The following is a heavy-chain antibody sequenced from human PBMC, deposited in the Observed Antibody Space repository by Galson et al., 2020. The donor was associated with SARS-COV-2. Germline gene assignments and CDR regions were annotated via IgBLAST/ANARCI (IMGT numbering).Heavy chain of an antibody. D-gene: IGHD3-16*01. Sequence: GGSLRLSCAASGFSINSKWIHWVRQAPGKGLVWVSRIKIDGNYISYGDSVEGRFTISGDNGENTVYLQMNSLRAEDTALYYCARSYTDSSLDFWGQGTLVTVSS. CDR2: IKIDGNYI. V-gene: IGHV3-74*01. CDR1: GFSINSKW. CDR3: ARSYTDSSLDF. J-gene: IGHJ4*02.